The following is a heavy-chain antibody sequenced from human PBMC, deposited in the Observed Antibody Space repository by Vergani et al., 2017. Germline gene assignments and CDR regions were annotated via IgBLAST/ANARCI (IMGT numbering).Heavy chain of an antibody. Sequence: SGFTFSSYGMHWVRQAPGKGLEWVAVISYDGSNKYYADSVKGRFTISRDNSKNTLYLQMNSLRAEDTAVYYCTKLADDYGMDVWGQGTTVTVSS. CDR2: ISYDGSNK. J-gene: IGHJ6*02. CDR1: GFTFSSYG. CDR3: TKLADDYGMDV. D-gene: IGHD6-6*01. V-gene: IGHV3-30*03.